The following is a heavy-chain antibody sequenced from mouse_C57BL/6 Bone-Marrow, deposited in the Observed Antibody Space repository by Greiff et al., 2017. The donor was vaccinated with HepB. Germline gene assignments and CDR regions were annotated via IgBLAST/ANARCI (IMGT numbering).Heavy chain of an antibody. D-gene: IGHD6-5*01. V-gene: IGHV1-20*01. CDR1: GYSFTGYF. CDR2: INPYNGDT. J-gene: IGHJ4*01. CDR3: ARAYPYAMDY. Sequence: VQLKESGPELVKPGDSVKISCKASGYSFTGYFMNWVMQSHGKSLEWIGRINPYNGDTFYNQKFKGKATLTVDKSSSTANMELRSLTSEDSAVYYCARAYPYAMDYWGQGTSVTVSS.